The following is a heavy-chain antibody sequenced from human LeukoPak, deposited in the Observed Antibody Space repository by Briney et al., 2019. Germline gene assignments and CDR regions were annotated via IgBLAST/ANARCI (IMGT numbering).Heavy chain of an antibody. CDR2: VSGGGGST. Sequence: PSETLSLTCTVSGGSISSSSYYWGWIRQPPGKGLEWVSAVSGGGGSTYYADFVKGRFTISRDNSKSMLYLQMNSLRAEDTAVYYCAKRNGYDNDWLDYWGQGTLVTVSS. CDR3: AKRNGYDNDWLDY. D-gene: IGHD3-9*01. V-gene: IGHV3-23*01. CDR1: GGSISSSSYY. J-gene: IGHJ4*02.